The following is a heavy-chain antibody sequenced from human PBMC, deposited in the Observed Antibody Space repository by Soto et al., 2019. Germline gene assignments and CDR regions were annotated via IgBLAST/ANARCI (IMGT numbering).Heavy chain of an antibody. CDR3: ARHAHYYDSSGYFDAFDI. Sequence: QVQLQESGPGLVKPSETLSLTCTVSGGSVSSGSYYWSWIRQPPGKGLEWIGYIYYSGSTNYNPSLKSRVTISVDTSKNQFSLKLSSVTAADTAVYYCARHAHYYDSSGYFDAFDIWGQGTMVTVSS. CDR1: GGSVSSGSYY. CDR2: IYYSGST. D-gene: IGHD3-22*01. V-gene: IGHV4-61*01. J-gene: IGHJ3*02.